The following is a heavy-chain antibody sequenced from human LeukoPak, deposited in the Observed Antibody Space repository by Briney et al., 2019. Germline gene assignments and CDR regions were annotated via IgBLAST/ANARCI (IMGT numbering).Heavy chain of an antibody. CDR1: GFTFSSYA. CDR2: ISGSGGKT. V-gene: IGHV3-23*01. CDR3: AKQGWGAAAGTIDY. J-gene: IGHJ4*02. Sequence: GGSLRLSCAASGFTFSSYAMSWVRQAPGKGLGWVSAISGSGGKTYHADSVKGRFTISRDNSKNTLYLQMNSLRGEDTAVYYCAKQGWGAAAGTIDYWGQGTLVTVSS. D-gene: IGHD6-13*01.